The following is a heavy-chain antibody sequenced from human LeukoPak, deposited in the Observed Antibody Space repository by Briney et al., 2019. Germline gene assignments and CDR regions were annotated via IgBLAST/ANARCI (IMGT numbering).Heavy chain of an antibody. Sequence: RPSETLSLTCTVSGGSISSYYWSWIRQPPGKGLEWIGYIYYSGSTNYNPSLKSRVTMSVDTSKNQFSLKLSSVTAADTAVYYCARGVLVVVPAAGAFDIWGQGTMVTVSS. CDR3: ARGVLVVVPAAGAFDI. J-gene: IGHJ3*02. D-gene: IGHD2-2*01. CDR2: IYYSGST. CDR1: GGSISSYY. V-gene: IGHV4-59*12.